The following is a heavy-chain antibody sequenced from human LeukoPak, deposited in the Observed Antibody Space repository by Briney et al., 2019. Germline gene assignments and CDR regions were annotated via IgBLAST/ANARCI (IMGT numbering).Heavy chain of an antibody. D-gene: IGHD6-13*01. CDR3: AVNSSSFSFDY. CDR2: IIPIFGIA. Sequence: ASVKVSCKASGGTFSSYAISWARQAPGQGLEWMGRIIPIFGIANYAQKFQGRVTITADKSTSTAYMELSSLRSEDTAVYYCAVNSSSFSFDYWGQGTLVTVSS. V-gene: IGHV1-69*04. CDR1: GGTFSSYA. J-gene: IGHJ4*02.